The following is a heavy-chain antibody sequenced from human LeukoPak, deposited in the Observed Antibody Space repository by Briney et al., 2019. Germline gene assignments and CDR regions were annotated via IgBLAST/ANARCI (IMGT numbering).Heavy chain of an antibody. V-gene: IGHV4-59*12. Sequence: SETLSLTCTVSGGSISSYYWSWVRQPPGKGLEWIGFVYYTGSTNYSPSLKSRVTISVDTSKNQFSLKLSSVTAADTAVYYCARRLLGYCSGGSCYSGYFQHWGQGTLVTVSS. CDR3: ARRLLGYCSGGSCYSGYFQH. J-gene: IGHJ1*01. CDR1: GGSISSYY. D-gene: IGHD2-15*01. CDR2: VYYTGST.